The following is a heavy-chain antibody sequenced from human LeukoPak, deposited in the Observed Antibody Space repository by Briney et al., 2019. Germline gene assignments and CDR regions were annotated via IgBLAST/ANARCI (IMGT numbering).Heavy chain of an antibody. J-gene: IGHJ5*02. D-gene: IGHD3-10*01. CDR3: ARGLIWYYGSRSFWFDP. CDR2: INHSGST. CDR1: GGSFSGYY. Sequence: SETLSLTCAVYGGSFSGYYWSWIRQPPGKGLEWIGEINHSGSTNYNPSLKSRVTISVDTSKNQFSLKLSSVTAADTAVYYCARGLIWYYGSRSFWFDPWGQGTLVTVSS. V-gene: IGHV4-34*01.